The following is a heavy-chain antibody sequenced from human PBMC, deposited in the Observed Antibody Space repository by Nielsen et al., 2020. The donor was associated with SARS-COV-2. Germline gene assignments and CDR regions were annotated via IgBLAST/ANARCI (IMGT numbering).Heavy chain of an antibody. CDR1: GFSLSYYW. D-gene: IGHD3/OR15-3a*01. Sequence: GESLKISCEVSGFSLSYYWMHWVRQAPGKGLVWVARIASDGSSTSYADSVKDRLTISRDDTRNTLFLQMNTLRDEDTAVYYCTRSEPESFWTGRFQRRERHDAFDLWGRGTLVTVSS. CDR3: TRSEPESFWTGRFQRRERHDAFDL. J-gene: IGHJ3*01. CDR2: IASDGSST. V-gene: IGHV3-74*01.